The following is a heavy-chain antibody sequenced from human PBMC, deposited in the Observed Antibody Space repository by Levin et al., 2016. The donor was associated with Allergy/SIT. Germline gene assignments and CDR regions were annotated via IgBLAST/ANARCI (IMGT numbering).Heavy chain of an antibody. CDR3: ATHRGDSLDY. D-gene: IGHD2-21*02. Sequence: GGSLRLSCAASGITFSNYAMSWVRQAPGKGLEWVSAISGGGTNTFYADSVKGRFTISRDTSQNTLYLQMNSLRAEDTAVYYCATHRGDSLDYWGQGTLVTVSS. CDR1: GITFSNYA. CDR2: ISGGGTNT. J-gene: IGHJ4*02. V-gene: IGHV3-23*01.